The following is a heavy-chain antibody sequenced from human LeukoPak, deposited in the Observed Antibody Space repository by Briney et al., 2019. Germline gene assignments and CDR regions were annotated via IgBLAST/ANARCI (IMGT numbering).Heavy chain of an antibody. CDR3: ARDHVVGLAPFDP. V-gene: IGHV1-3*04. J-gene: IGHJ5*02. CDR2: INTGKGNT. CDR1: GYTFTDYA. Sequence: ASVKVSCKASGYTFTDYAMHWVRQAPGERLEWMGWINTGKGNTKYSQKFQGRVTITMDTSASTAYMELSSLRSKDTAVYYCARDHVVGLAPFDPWGQGTLVTVSS. D-gene: IGHD2-15*01.